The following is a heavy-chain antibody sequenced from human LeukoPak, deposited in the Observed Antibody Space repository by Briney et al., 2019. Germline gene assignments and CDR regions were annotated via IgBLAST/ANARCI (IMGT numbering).Heavy chain of an antibody. Sequence: ASVKVSCKASGYTFTSYGFSWVRQAPGQGLEWMGWISAYNGNTDYAQKLQGRVTMTTDTSTSTAYMELRSLRSDDTAVYYCARDSNYARVFDYYYYYMDVWGKGTTVTVSS. V-gene: IGHV1-18*01. J-gene: IGHJ6*03. CDR2: ISAYNGNT. CDR3: ARDSNYARVFDYYYYYMDV. D-gene: IGHD4-11*01. CDR1: GYTFTSYG.